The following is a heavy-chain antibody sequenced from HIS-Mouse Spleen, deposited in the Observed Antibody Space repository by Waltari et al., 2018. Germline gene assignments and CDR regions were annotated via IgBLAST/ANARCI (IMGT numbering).Heavy chain of an antibody. CDR2: IAYEGSNK. D-gene: IGHD2-21*01. J-gene: IGHJ2*01. V-gene: IGHV3-30*04. Sequence: QVQLVESGGGVVQPGRSLRLSCAASGFTFSSYAMHWVRQAPGKGWEVGAVIAYEGSNKYYADSVKGRFTISRDNSKNTLYLQMNSLRAEDTAVYYCARDTVPHTLYFDLWGRGTLVTVSS. CDR1: GFTFSSYA. CDR3: ARDTVPHTLYFDL.